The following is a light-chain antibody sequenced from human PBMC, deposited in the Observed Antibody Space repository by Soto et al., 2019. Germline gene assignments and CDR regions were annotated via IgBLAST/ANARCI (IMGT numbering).Light chain of an antibody. CDR2: RND. CDR3: AKWDDSLRVYV. CDR1: NSRSGSNY. V-gene: IGLV1-47*01. Sequence: QSVLPQPPSASGTHGHRVSISCSTTNSRSGSNYVYWYQQLPGAAPKLLIYRNDQRPSGVPDRFSASKSGTSASLAISGLRSEDEADYFCAKWDDSLRVYVFGSGTKVTVL. J-gene: IGLJ1*01.